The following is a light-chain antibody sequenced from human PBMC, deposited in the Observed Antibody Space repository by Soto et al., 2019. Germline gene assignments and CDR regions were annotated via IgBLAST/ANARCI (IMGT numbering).Light chain of an antibody. J-gene: IGKJ1*01. CDR1: QSIGSW. V-gene: IGKV1-5*03. CDR2: WAS. Sequence: GARVTITCRASQSIGSWLAWYQQKPVKAPKLLIYWASSLESGVPSRFSGSGSGTEFTLTISSLQPDDSATYYCQQYKTFSPKTFGQGTKVEIK. CDR3: QQYKTFSPKT.